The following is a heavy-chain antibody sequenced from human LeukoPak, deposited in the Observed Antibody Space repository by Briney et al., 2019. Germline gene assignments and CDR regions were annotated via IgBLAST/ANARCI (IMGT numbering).Heavy chain of an antibody. Sequence: GGSLRLSCAVSGITVSNYGMSWVRQAPGKGLEWVADISVSGGRTNYADSVKGRFTISRDNPKNTLYLQMNSLRAEDTAVYFCAKRGVVIRVILVGFHKEAYYFDSWGQGALVTVSS. CDR1: GITVSNYG. D-gene: IGHD3-10*01. CDR3: AKRGVVIRVILVGFHKEAYYFDS. J-gene: IGHJ4*02. V-gene: IGHV3-23*01. CDR2: ISVSGGRT.